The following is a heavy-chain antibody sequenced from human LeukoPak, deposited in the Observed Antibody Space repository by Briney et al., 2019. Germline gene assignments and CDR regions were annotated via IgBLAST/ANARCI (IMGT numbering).Heavy chain of an antibody. CDR2: IKAGNGDT. D-gene: IGHD2-21*01. Sequence: ASVKVSCKASGYIFTKYVVHWVRQAPGQRPEWMGCIKAGNGDTKYSQNFQDRPTITRDTSASTVYMELSSLTSEDTALYYCARDDCGDTCYPGGYWGQGTLVTVSS. CDR1: GYIFTKYV. J-gene: IGHJ4*01. CDR3: ARDDCGDTCYPGGY. V-gene: IGHV1-3*01.